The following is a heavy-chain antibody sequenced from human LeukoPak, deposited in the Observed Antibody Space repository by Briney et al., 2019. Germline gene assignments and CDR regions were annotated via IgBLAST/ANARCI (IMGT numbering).Heavy chain of an antibody. J-gene: IGHJ3*01. D-gene: IGHD5-12*01. CDR3: ARIPSTITARSQIG. V-gene: IGHV3-21*01. CDR1: GFTFSSYS. Sequence: GGSLRLSCAASGFTFSSYSMNWVRQAPGKGLEWVSSISSSSSYIYYADSVKGRFTISRDNAKNSLYLQMNSLRAEDTAVYYCARIPSTITARSQIGWGQGTMVTVSS. CDR2: ISSSSSYI.